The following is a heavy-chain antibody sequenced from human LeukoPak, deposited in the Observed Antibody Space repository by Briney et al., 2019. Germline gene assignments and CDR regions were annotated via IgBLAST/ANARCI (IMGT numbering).Heavy chain of an antibody. CDR1: GFTFSSYA. Sequence: GGSLRLSCAASGFTFSSYAMSWVRQAPGKGLEWVSAISGSGGSTYYADSVKGRFTISRDNSKNTLYLQMNSLRAEDTAVYYCAKDLATYYYDSSGYRRWYYYGMDVWGQGTTVTVSS. D-gene: IGHD3-22*01. J-gene: IGHJ6*02. CDR2: ISGSGGST. CDR3: AKDLATYYYDSSGYRRWYYYGMDV. V-gene: IGHV3-23*01.